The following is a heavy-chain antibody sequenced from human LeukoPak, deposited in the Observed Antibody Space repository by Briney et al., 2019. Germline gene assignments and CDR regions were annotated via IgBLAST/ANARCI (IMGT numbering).Heavy chain of an antibody. Sequence: GASVKVSCTASGYTFTGYYMHWVRQAPGQGLEWMGWINPDSGGTNYAQNFQGWVTMTRDTSISTVYMELSRLKSDDTAVYYCARGDPAVSLDYWGQGTLVTVSS. CDR2: INPDSGGT. V-gene: IGHV1-2*04. J-gene: IGHJ4*02. CDR1: GYTFTGYY. D-gene: IGHD6-19*01. CDR3: ARGDPAVSLDY.